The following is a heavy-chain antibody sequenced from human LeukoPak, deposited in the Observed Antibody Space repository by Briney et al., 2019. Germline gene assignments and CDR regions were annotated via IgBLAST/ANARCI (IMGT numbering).Heavy chain of an antibody. J-gene: IGHJ4*02. CDR1: GGSFSGYY. CDR2: INHSGST. V-gene: IGHV4-34*01. CDR3: ARQRVNGYCSSTSCLKPFDY. D-gene: IGHD2-2*03. Sequence: PSETLSLTCAVYGGSFSGYYWSWIRQPPGKGLEWIGEINHSGSTNYNPSLKSRVTISVDTSKNQFSLKLSSVTAADTAVYYCARQRVNGYCSSTSCLKPFDYWGQGTLVTVSS.